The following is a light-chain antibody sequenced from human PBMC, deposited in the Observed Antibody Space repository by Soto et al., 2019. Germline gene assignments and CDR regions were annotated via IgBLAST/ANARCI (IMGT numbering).Light chain of an antibody. CDR2: AAS. CDR1: QSIRSY. Sequence: DIQMTQSPSSLSASVGDRLTITCRASQSIRSYLNWYQQKPGKAPKLLIYAASSLQSGVPSRFSGSGSGTDFTLTISSLQPEDFATYYCQQSYSTPWTFGQGTKVEIK. CDR3: QQSYSTPWT. V-gene: IGKV1-39*01. J-gene: IGKJ1*01.